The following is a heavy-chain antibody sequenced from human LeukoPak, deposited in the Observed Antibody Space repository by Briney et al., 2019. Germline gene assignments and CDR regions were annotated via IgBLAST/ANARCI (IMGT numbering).Heavy chain of an antibody. CDR1: GFTFSSYA. J-gene: IGHJ6*02. V-gene: IGHV3-23*01. CDR2: ISGSGGST. Sequence: PGGSLRLSCAASGFTFSSYAMSWVRQAPGKGLEWVSAISGSGGSTCYADAVKGRFIISRDNSRNTLYLQMHSLGAEDTAVYYCANTIVRGVASMDVWGQGTTVTVPS. CDR3: ANTIVRGVASMDV. D-gene: IGHD3-10*01.